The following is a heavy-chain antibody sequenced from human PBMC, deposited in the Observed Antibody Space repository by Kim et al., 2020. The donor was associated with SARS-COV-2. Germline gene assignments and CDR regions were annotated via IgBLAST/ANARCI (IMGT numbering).Heavy chain of an antibody. CDR3: AKDSNLGGYTYYYYYMDA. CDR1: GFTFDDYA. J-gene: IGHJ6*03. V-gene: IGHV3-43*02. CDR2: ISGSGGST. D-gene: IGHD2-2*02. Sequence: GGSLRLSCAASGFTFDDYAMHWVRQAPGKGLEWVSLISGSGGSTYYADSVKGRFTISRDNSKNSLYLQMNSLRTEDTALYYCAKDSNLGGYTYYYYYMDAWGAGTTV.